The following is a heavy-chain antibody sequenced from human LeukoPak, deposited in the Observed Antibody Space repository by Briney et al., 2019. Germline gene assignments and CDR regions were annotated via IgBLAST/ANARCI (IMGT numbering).Heavy chain of an antibody. J-gene: IGHJ4*02. D-gene: IGHD3-22*01. V-gene: IGHV3-30*04. CDR1: GFTFSSYA. Sequence: PVGSLRLSCAASGFTFSSYAMHWVRQAPGKRLEWVAVISYDGSNKYYADSVKGRFTISRDNSKNTLYLQMNSLRAEDTAVYYCARTAGVDSSGNLIDYWGQGTLVTVSS. CDR2: ISYDGSNK. CDR3: ARTAGVDSSGNLIDY.